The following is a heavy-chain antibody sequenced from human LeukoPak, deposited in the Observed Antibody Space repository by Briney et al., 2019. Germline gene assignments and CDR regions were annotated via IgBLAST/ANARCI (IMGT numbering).Heavy chain of an antibody. CDR3: ARVLGIFGVVTYFDY. J-gene: IGHJ4*02. Sequence: GASVKVSCKASGGTFSSYAISWVRQAPGQGLEWMGGIIPIFGTANYAQKFQGGVTITADESTSTAYMELSSLRSEDTAVYYCARVLGIFGVVTYFDYWGQGTLVTVSS. D-gene: IGHD3-3*01. V-gene: IGHV1-69*13. CDR1: GGTFSSYA. CDR2: IIPIFGTA.